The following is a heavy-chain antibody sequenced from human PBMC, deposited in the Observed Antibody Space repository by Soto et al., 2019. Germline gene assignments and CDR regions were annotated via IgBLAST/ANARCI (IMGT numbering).Heavy chain of an antibody. Sequence: PSETLSLTCTVSGGSISSGDYYWSWIRQPPGKGLEWIGYIYYSGSTYYNPSLKSRVTISVDTSKNQFSLKLSSVTAADTAVYYCARDRGGGYCSSNSCERLFDYWGQGTLVTVSS. D-gene: IGHD2-2*01. CDR2: IYYSGST. CDR1: GGSISSGDYY. J-gene: IGHJ4*02. CDR3: ARDRGGGYCSSNSCERLFDY. V-gene: IGHV4-30-4*01.